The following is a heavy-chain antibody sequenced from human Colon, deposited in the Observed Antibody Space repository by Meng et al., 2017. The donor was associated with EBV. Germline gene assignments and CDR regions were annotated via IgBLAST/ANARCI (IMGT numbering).Heavy chain of an antibody. V-gene: IGHV4-34*02. J-gene: IGHJ2*01. CDR3: SRGVDSYKLGNL. D-gene: IGHD7-27*01. Sequence: HVHLQQWGARLFKPSETLSLTCVVYGGSLSDYYCSWIRQSPGRGLEWIGEIHPSGSIFYNPSLQSRVTISVDTSKNQFSLNLNSVTAANTAVYFCSRGVDSYKLGNLWGRGTLVTVSS. CDR1: GGSLSDYY. CDR2: IHPSGSI.